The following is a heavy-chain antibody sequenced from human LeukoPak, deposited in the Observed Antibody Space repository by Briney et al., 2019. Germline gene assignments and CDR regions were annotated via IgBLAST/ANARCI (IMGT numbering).Heavy chain of an antibody. D-gene: IGHD3-9*01. CDR3: ARSLTGNFDY. CDR2: IYYSGST. CDR1: SGSISFYY. Sequence: SETLSLTCTVSSGSISFYYWSWIRQPPGQGLEWIGYIYYSGSTDYNPSLKSRVTISVDTSKNQFSLKLSSVTAAGTAVYYCARSLTGNFDYWGQGTLVTVSS. J-gene: IGHJ4*02. V-gene: IGHV4-59*01.